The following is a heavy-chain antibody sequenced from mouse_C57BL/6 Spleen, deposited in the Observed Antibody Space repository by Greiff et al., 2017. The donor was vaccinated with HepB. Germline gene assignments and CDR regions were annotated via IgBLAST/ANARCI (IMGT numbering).Heavy chain of an antibody. V-gene: IGHV1-82*01. CDR1: GYAFSSSW. CDR2: IYPGDGDT. CDR3: ARVAQATLDY. J-gene: IGHJ2*01. Sequence: VQLQQSGPELVKPGASVKISCKASGYAFSSSWMNWVKQRPGKGLEWIGRIYPGDGDTNYNGKFKGKATLTADKSSSTAYMQLSSLTSEDSAVYVCARVAQATLDYWGQGTTLTVSS. D-gene: IGHD3-2*02.